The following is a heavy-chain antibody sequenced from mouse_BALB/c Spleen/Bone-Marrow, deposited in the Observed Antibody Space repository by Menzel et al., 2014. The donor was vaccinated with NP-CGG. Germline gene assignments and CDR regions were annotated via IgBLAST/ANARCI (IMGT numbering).Heavy chain of an antibody. CDR1: GFTFTDYY. CDR2: IRNKPNGYTT. CDR3: ARAGHYYAMDY. J-gene: IGHJ4*01. Sequence: EVKLVESGGGLVQPGGSLRLSCATSGFTFTDYYMSWVRQPPGKALEWLGFIRNKPNGYTTEYSASVKGRFTISRDNSQSILYLQMNTLRAEDSATYYFARAGHYYAMDYWGQGTSVTVSS. V-gene: IGHV7-3*02.